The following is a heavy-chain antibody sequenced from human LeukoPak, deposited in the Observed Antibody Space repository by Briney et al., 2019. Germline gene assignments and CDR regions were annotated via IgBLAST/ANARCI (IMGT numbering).Heavy chain of an antibody. V-gene: IGHV1-69*05. CDR2: IIPIFGTA. Sequence: ASVKVSCKASGGTFFNYGVTWVRQAPGQGLEWMGRIIPIFGTANYAQKFQGRVTITTDKSTSTAYMELSSLRSEDTAVYYCARDRSDSSGYEWHYWGQGTLVTVSS. J-gene: IGHJ4*02. CDR1: GGTFFNYG. CDR3: ARDRSDSSGYEWHY. D-gene: IGHD3-22*01.